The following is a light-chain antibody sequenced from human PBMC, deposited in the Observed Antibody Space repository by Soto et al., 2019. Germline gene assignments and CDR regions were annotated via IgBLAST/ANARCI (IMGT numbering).Light chain of an antibody. CDR1: QNVSTY. CDR3: QQRTNWLT. CDR2: DAS. V-gene: IGKV3-11*01. J-gene: IGKJ3*01. Sequence: EIVLTQSPATLSLSPGERVTLSCRASQNVSTYLAWYQQKPGQAPRLLIYDASDRATGIPARFSGSGSGTDVPLPISSPEPEDSAVYYCQQRTNWLTFGPGTKVDIK.